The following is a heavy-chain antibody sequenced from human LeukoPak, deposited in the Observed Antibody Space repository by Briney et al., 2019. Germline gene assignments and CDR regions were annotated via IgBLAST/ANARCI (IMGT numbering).Heavy chain of an antibody. Sequence: SETPSLTCTVSGGSISSYYWSWIRQPPGKGLEWIGYIYYSGSTNYNPSLKSRVTISVDTSKNQFSLKLSSVTAADTAVYYCARHLYYYYMDVWGKGTTVTVSS. CDR2: IYYSGST. V-gene: IGHV4-59*08. CDR3: ARHLYYYYMDV. CDR1: GGSISSYY. J-gene: IGHJ6*03.